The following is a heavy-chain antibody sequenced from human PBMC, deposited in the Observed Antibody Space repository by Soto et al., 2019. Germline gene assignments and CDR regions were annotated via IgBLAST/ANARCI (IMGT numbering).Heavy chain of an antibody. D-gene: IGHD3-22*01. Sequence: SLRLSCVGSGFAFSNVGMHWVRQAPGKGLEWVGVTTYDGDTRYLGDSVRGRFTIFRDNSKNTLYLEMNSLRVEDTALYYCVKEQDSGYYRTADYWGQGTPVTVSS. CDR3: VKEQDSGYYRTADY. CDR1: GFAFSNVG. J-gene: IGHJ4*02. V-gene: IGHV3-30*18. CDR2: TTYDGDTR.